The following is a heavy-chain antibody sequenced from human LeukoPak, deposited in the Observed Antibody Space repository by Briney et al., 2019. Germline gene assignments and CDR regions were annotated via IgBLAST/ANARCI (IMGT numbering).Heavy chain of an antibody. D-gene: IGHD5-12*01. CDR3: ARDQGGYSGYDSEGDAFDI. V-gene: IGHV4-4*07. Sequence: ASETLSLTCSVSGGSMNTHYWNWIRQPAGKGLEWIGRIYTSGSTNHNPSLKSRVIMSLDTSKSQFSLSLGSVTAADTAVYYCARDQGGYSGYDSEGDAFDIWGQGTMVTVSS. CDR2: IYTSGST. CDR1: GGSMNTHY. J-gene: IGHJ3*02.